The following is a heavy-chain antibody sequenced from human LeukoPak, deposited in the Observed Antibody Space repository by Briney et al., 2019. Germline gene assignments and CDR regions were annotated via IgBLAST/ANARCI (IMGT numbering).Heavy chain of an antibody. J-gene: IGHJ4*02. CDR3: AREKQLGDFDY. Sequence: ASVKVSCKASGYTFTVYYMHWVRQAPGQGLEWMGWINPNSGGTNYAQKFQGRVTMTRDTSISTAYMELSRLRSDDTAVSYCAREKQLGDFDYWGQGTLVTVSS. CDR2: INPNSGGT. CDR1: GYTFTVYY. V-gene: IGHV1-2*02. D-gene: IGHD6-13*01.